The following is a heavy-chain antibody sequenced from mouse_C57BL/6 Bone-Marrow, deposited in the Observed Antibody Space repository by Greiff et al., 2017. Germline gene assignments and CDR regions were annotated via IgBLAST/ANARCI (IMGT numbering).Heavy chain of an antibody. Sequence: QVQLQQSGAELARPGASVKMSCKASGYTFTSYTMHWVNQRPGQGLEWIGYINPSSGYTKYNQKFKDKATLTADKSSSTAYMQLSSLTSEDSAVDYCARKEATDNWGQGTALTVSS. CDR3: ARKEATDN. V-gene: IGHV1-4*01. CDR2: INPSSGYT. CDR1: GYTFTSYT. D-gene: IGHD6-1*01. J-gene: IGHJ2*01.